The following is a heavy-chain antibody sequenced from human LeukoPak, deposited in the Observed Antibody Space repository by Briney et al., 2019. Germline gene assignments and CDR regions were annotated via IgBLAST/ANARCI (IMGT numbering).Heavy chain of an antibody. CDR1: GGSFGGYY. V-gene: IGHV4-34*01. Sequence: KSSETLSLTCAIYGGSFGGYYWSWIRQPPGKGLEWIGEINHSGSTNYNPSLKSRVTISVDTSKNHFSLKLSSVTAADTAVYYCAGPGAGDLDYWGQGTLVTVPS. J-gene: IGHJ4*02. D-gene: IGHD3-10*01. CDR2: INHSGST. CDR3: AGPGAGDLDY.